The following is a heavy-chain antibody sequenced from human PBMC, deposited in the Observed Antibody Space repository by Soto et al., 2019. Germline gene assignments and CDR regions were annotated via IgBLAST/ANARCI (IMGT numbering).Heavy chain of an antibody. CDR1: GFTVSSNY. V-gene: IGHV3-53*04. CDR3: ASRSASLCTIVSCPNLFNY. D-gene: IGHD2-2*01. J-gene: IGHJ4*02. CDR2: IYSGDTS. Sequence: EVQLVESGGGLVQPGGSLRLSCAASGFTVSSNYMSWVRQAPGKGLEWVSLIYSGDTSYYADSVKGRFTISRHISRNTLFLQMNSLRPEYTAVYFCASRSASLCTIVSCPNLFNYCGQGTLVTVSS.